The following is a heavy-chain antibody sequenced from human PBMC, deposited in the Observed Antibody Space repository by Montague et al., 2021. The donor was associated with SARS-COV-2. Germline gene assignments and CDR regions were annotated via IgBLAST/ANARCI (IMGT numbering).Heavy chain of an antibody. V-gene: IGHV3-30*03. CDR3: ARDLSGRFDL. J-gene: IGHJ5*02. CDR2: FPADGRNI. Sequence: SLRLSCPASGFTFSYYGMFWVRQAPGKGSERVAIFPADGRNIYYADSVKGRFTVSRDNFRDTLYLQMNSLRVEDTAMYYCARDLSGRFDLWGQGTLVTVSS. CDR1: GFTFSYYG.